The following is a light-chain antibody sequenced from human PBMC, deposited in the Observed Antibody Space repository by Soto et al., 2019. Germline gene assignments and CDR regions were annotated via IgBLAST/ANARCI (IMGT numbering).Light chain of an antibody. J-gene: IGLJ1*01. CDR1: SRDVGGYNY. CDR3: SSYTSSSTYV. CDR2: DVS. Sequence: QSVLTQPASVSGSPGLSIAISCTGTSRDVGGYNYVSWYQQHPGKAPKLMIYDVSNRPSGVSNRFSGSKSGNTASLTISGLQAEDEADYYCSSYTSSSTYVFGTGTKVPVL. V-gene: IGLV2-14*01.